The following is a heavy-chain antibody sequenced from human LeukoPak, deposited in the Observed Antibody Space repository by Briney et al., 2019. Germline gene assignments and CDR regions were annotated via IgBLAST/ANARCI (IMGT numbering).Heavy chain of an antibody. J-gene: IGHJ6*02. Sequence: SETLSLTCTVSGGSISSYYWSWIRQPPGKGLEWIGYIYYSGSTNYNPSLKSRVTISVDTSKNQFSLQLSSVTAADTAVYYCARRPLYCSGGSWYRYYYGMDVWGQGTTVTVSS. V-gene: IGHV4-59*08. CDR2: IYYSGST. CDR3: ARRPLYCSGGSWYRYYYGMDV. D-gene: IGHD2-15*01. CDR1: GGSISSYY.